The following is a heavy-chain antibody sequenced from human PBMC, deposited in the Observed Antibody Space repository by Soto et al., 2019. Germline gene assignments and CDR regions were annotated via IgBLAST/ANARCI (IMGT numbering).Heavy chain of an antibody. CDR2: IYNSGSA. Sequence: TLSLTCTVSGDSIRNAGSSWSWVRQAPGKGLEWIGYIYNSGSAFYNPSLRSRVTISIGLSKNQFSLNLTSVTAADTAVYYCARVGNIRWSDPWGQGTPVTVSS. J-gene: IGHJ5*02. V-gene: IGHV4-30-2*01. CDR1: GDSIRNAGSS. CDR3: ARVGNIRWSDP. D-gene: IGHD7-27*01.